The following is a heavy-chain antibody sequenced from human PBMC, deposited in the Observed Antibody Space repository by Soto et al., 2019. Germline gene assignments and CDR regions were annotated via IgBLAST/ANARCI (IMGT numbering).Heavy chain of an antibody. CDR2: LSDGGGST. CDR3: AKEGTTSTYNWFDP. D-gene: IGHD2-2*01. J-gene: IGHJ5*02. V-gene: IGHV3-23*01. Sequence: EVQLLESGGGLVQPGGSLRLSCAASGFTFSNYAMSWVRQAPGKGLEWVSGLSDGGGSTFYADSVKGRFTISRDNAKNTLYLQMSSLRAEDSAVYYCAKEGTTSTYNWFDPWGQGTLVTVGS. CDR1: GFTFSNYA.